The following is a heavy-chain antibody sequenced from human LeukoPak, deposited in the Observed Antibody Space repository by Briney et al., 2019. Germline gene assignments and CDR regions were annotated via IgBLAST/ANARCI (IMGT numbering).Heavy chain of an antibody. Sequence: SETLSLTCAVSGVSFNSYYCSCVRQTPGKGLEWIGEINHSGYTNDSPSLKSRVTLSTDTSRKQFSLNLRSVTVADTGISYCSRMTSWHDYWGQGTLVTVSS. V-gene: IGHV4-34*01. D-gene: IGHD2-21*02. CDR1: GVSFNSYY. CDR3: SRMTSWHDY. J-gene: IGHJ4*02. CDR2: INHSGYT.